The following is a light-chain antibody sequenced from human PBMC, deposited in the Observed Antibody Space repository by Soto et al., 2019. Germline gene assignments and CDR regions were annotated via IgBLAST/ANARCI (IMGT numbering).Light chain of an antibody. Sequence: EIVLPQSPATLSLTPGRGATLSCASRKGFSRYLAWYQQKPGQAPRLLIYDASNRATGIPARFSGSGSGTDFTLTISSLEPEDFAVYYCQQRSNWPITFGQGRLLE. J-gene: IGKJ5*01. CDR1: KGFSRY. CDR2: DAS. V-gene: IGKV3-11*01. CDR3: QQRSNWPIT.